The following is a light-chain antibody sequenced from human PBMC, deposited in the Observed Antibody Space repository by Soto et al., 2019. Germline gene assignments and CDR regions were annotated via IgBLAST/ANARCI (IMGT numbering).Light chain of an antibody. CDR2: LGS. V-gene: IGKV2-28*01. Sequence: IVVTQSPLSLSVTPGEPASISCRSGETLLHSNGHNYLDWYVQTQGQPPQILIFLGSDRASGVPDRFSGSGSGTNFTLQIRGVEAEDVGVYYCMQALQTPPTFGQGTKVDI. CDR3: MQALQTPPT. J-gene: IGKJ1*01. CDR1: ETLLHSNGHNY.